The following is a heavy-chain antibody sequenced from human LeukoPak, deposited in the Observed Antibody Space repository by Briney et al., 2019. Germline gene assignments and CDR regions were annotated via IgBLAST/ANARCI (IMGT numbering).Heavy chain of an antibody. CDR1: GGSISSSSYY. CDR2: IYYSGST. Sequence: SETLSLTCTVSGGSISSSSYYWGWIRQPPGKGLEWIGSIYYSGSTYYNPSLKSRVTISVDTSKNQFSLKLSSVTAADTAVYYCARATGYYDSSGYYLFDYWGQGTLVTVSS. J-gene: IGHJ4*02. V-gene: IGHV4-39*01. CDR3: ARATGYYDSSGYYLFDY. D-gene: IGHD3-22*01.